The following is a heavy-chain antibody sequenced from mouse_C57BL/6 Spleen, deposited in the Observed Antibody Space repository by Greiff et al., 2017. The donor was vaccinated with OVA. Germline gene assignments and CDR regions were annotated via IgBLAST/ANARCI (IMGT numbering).Heavy chain of an antibody. CDR1: GYTFTSYD. Sequence: QVQLQQSGPELVKPGASVKLSCKASGYTFTSYDINWVKQRPGQGLEWIGWIYPRDGSTKYNEKFKGKATLTVDTSSSTAYMELHSLTSEDSAVYFCARSYYYGSSYPRAMDYWGQGTSVTVSS. V-gene: IGHV1-85*01. D-gene: IGHD1-1*01. J-gene: IGHJ4*01. CDR2: IYPRDGST. CDR3: ARSYYYGSSYPRAMDY.